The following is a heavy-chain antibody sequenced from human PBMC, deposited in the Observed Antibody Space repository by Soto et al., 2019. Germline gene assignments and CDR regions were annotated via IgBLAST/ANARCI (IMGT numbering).Heavy chain of an antibody. CDR1: GYTFSNFG. Sequence: GASVKVSCKASGYTFSNFGISWVRQAPGEGLEWMGWISPNREKTKIAQRFQGRVTMTTDISTSTSYLELRGLTSDDTAVYYCARSDFIGYYPTSGFDYWGQGTLVTVSS. CDR2: ISPNREKT. J-gene: IGHJ4*02. D-gene: IGHD3-3*01. CDR3: ARSDFIGYYPTSGFDY. V-gene: IGHV1-18*01.